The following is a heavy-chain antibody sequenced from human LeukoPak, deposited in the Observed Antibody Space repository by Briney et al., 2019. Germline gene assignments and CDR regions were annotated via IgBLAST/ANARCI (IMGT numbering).Heavy chain of an antibody. V-gene: IGHV4-38-2*02. CDR2: IYHSGST. CDR3: AREDIVVVPAARGTDFWSGAPRI. D-gene: IGHD2-2*01. Sequence: SETLSLTCAVSGYSISSGYYWGWIRQPPGKGLEWIGSIYHSGSTYYNPSLKSRVTISVDTSKNQFSLKLSSVTAADTAVYYCAREDIVVVPAARGTDFWSGAPRIWGQGTMVTVSS. CDR1: GYSISSGYY. J-gene: IGHJ3*02.